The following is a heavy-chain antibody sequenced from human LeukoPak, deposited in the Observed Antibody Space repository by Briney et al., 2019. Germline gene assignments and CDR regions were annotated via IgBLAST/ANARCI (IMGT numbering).Heavy chain of an antibody. V-gene: IGHV3-30*04. CDR3: ARDQGGDY. CDR2: ISYDGRNK. D-gene: IGHD3-16*01. Sequence: PGGSLRLSCAASGFTFSTYAMHWVRQAPGKGLEWVAVISYDGRNKYYADSVKGRFTISRDNSKNTLYLQMNSLRAEDTAVYYCARDQGGDYWGQGTLVTVSS. J-gene: IGHJ4*02. CDR1: GFTFSTYA.